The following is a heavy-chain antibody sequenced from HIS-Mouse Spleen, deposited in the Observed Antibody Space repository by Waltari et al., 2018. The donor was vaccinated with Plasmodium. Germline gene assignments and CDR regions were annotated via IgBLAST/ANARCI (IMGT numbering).Heavy chain of an antibody. V-gene: IGHV3-30-3*01. CDR2: ISYDGSNK. D-gene: IGHD2-15*01. J-gene: IGHJ4*02. Sequence: QVQLVESGGGVVQPGRSLRLSCAASGFTFNSYAMHWVRQAPGKGLEWVAVISYDGSNKYYADSVKGRFTISRDNSKNTLYLQMNSRRAEDTAVYYCARDRRLAFDYWGQGTLVTVSS. CDR3: ARDRRLAFDY. CDR1: GFTFNSYA.